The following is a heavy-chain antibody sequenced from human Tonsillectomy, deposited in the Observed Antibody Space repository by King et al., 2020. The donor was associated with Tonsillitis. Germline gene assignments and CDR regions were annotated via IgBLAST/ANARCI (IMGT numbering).Heavy chain of an antibody. CDR2: LNGGNGNT. V-gene: IGHV1-3*01. D-gene: IGHD3-10*01. J-gene: IGHJ6*03. CDR3: ARSDMALVRRINITYYMDV. CDR1: GYTFTGYG. Sequence: GQLVQSGADVKKPGASVKVSCKTSGYTFTGYGLHWVRQAPGQRLEWMGWLNGGNGNTKYSQKFQGRVTITRDTSASTAYMELSSLRCEDTAVYYCARSDMALVRRINITYYMDVWGKGTTVTVSS.